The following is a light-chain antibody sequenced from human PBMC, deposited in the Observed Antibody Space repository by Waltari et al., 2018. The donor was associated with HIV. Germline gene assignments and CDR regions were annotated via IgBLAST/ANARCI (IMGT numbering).Light chain of an antibody. V-gene: IGLV1-51*01. CDR1: SSNIGSNY. Sequence: QSVLTQPPSVSAAPGQKVTISCSGSSSNIGSNYVSWYQQLPGTAPKFPILYKNKRPSGIPDRFSGSKSGTSATLGITGLQTGDEADYYCATWDSSLSAVVFGGGTKLTVL. CDR2: YKN. CDR3: ATWDSSLSAVV. J-gene: IGLJ2*01.